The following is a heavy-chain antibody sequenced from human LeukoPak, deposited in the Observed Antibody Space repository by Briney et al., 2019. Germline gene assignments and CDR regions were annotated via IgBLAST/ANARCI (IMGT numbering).Heavy chain of an antibody. CDR2: INHSGST. J-gene: IGHJ4*02. CDR1: GGSFSGYY. CDR3: ARSSGRRYYYDSSGYLPNFDY. V-gene: IGHV4-34*01. D-gene: IGHD3-22*01. Sequence: SETLSLTCAVYGGSFSGYYWSWIRQPPGKGLEWIGEINHSGSTNYNPSLKSRVTISVDTSKNQFSLKLSSVNAADTAVYYCARSSGRRYYYDSSGYLPNFDYWGQGTLVTVSS.